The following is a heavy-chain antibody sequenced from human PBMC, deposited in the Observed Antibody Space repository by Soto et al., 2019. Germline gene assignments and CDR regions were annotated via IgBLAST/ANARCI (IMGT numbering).Heavy chain of an antibody. CDR3: ARGYRTAMVFYYYYGMDV. CDR1: GGSISSGDYY. V-gene: IGHV4-30-4*01. Sequence: SETLSLTCTVSGGSISSGDYYWSWIRQPPGKGLEWIGYIYYSGSTYYNPSLKSRVTISVDTSKNQFSLKLSSVTAADTAVYYCARGYRTAMVFYYYYGMDVWGQGTTVTVSS. J-gene: IGHJ6*02. CDR2: IYYSGST. D-gene: IGHD5-18*01.